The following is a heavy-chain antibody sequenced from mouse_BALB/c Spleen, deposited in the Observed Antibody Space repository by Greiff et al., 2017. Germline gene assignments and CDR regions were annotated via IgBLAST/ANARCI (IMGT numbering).Heavy chain of an antibody. Sequence: QVQLKQSGPQLVRPGASVKISCKASGYSFTSYWMHWVKQRPGQGLEWIGMIDPSDSETRLNQKFKDKATLTVDKSSSTAYMQLSSPTSEDSAVYYCAIRGVATTVVAKAMDYWGQGTSVTVSS. J-gene: IGHJ4*01. V-gene: IGHV1-74*01. CDR2: IDPSDSET. CDR3: AIRGVATTVVAKAMDY. CDR1: GYSFTSYW. D-gene: IGHD1-1*01.